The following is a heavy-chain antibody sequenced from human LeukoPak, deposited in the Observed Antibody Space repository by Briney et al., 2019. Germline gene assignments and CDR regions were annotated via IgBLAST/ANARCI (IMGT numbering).Heavy chain of an antibody. D-gene: IGHD3-22*01. J-gene: IGHJ4*02. CDR1: GFTFNSYA. CDR3: AKGVRRSSDYSSPVDY. V-gene: IGHV3-23*01. CDR2: ISGGAGST. Sequence: GGSLRLSCAASGFTFNSYAMSWVRQAPGKGLEWVSVISGGAGSTHHADSVEGRFTISRDNSKNTLYLQMNSLRAEDTAVYYCAKGVRRSSDYSSPVDYWGQGTLVTVSS.